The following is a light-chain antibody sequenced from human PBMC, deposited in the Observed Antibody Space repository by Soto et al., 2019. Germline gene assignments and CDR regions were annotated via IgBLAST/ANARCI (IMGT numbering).Light chain of an antibody. V-gene: IGLV2-14*01. CDR2: DVT. Sequence: QSVLTQPPSVSAAPGQKVTISCSGSSSNIGGNSVSWYQQLPGTAPKLLIYDVTSRPSGVSYRFSGSKSGNTASLTISGLQAEDEADYYCSSYTTSSSYVFGTGTKFTVL. J-gene: IGLJ1*01. CDR3: SSYTTSSSYV. CDR1: SSNIGGNS.